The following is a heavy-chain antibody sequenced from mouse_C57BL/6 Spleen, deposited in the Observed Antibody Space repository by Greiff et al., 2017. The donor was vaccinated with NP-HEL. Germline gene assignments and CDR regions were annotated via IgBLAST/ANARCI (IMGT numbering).Heavy chain of an antibody. Sequence: EVHLVESGGGLVKPGGSLKLSCAASGFTFSDYGMHWVRQAPEKGLEWVAYISSGSSTIYYADTVKGRFTISRDNAKNTLFLQMTSLRSEDTAMYYCARALFITTVVPFAYWGQGTLVTVSA. D-gene: IGHD1-1*01. CDR2: ISSGSSTI. CDR1: GFTFSDYG. CDR3: ARALFITTVVPFAY. V-gene: IGHV5-17*01. J-gene: IGHJ3*01.